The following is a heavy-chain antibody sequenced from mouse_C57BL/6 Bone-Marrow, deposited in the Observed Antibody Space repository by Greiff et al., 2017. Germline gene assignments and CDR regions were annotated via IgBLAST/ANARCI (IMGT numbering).Heavy chain of an antibody. J-gene: IGHJ4*01. Sequence: VQLKESGAELVRPGASVKLSCTASGFNIKDDYMHWVKQRPEQGLEWIGWIDPENGDTEYAAKFQGQATITADTSSNTAYLQLSSLTSEDTAVYYCTYGHYPCYAMDYWGQGTSVTVSS. CDR2: IDPENGDT. V-gene: IGHV14-4*01. CDR1: GFNIKDDY. CDR3: TYGHYPCYAMDY. D-gene: IGHD2-1*01.